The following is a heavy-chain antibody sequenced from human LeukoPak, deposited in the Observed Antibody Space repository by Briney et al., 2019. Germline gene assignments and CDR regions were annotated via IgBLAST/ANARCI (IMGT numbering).Heavy chain of an antibody. D-gene: IGHD2-2*01. J-gene: IGHJ6*02. CDR3: ARGRRLLGYCSSTSCSPYYYGMDV. Sequence: SETLSLTCAVYGGSFSGYYWSWIRQPPGKGLEWIGEINHSGSTNYNPSLKSRVAISVDTSKNQFSLKLSSVTAADTAVYYCARGRRLLGYCSSTSCSPYYYGMDVWGQGTTVTVSS. CDR2: INHSGST. CDR1: GGSFSGYY. V-gene: IGHV4-34*01.